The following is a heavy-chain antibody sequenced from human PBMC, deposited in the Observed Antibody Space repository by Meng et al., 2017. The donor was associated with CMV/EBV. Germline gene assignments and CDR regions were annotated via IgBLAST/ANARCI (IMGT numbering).Heavy chain of an antibody. CDR1: GFTFSSYA. J-gene: IGHJ6*02. Sequence: EGSLRLSCAASGFTFSSYAMHWVRQAPGKGLEYVSAISSNGGSTYYADSVKGRFTISRDNSKNTLYLQMGSLRAEDMAVYYCARSVGELPVYYYGMDVWGQGTTVTVSS. CDR3: ARSVGELPVYYYGMDV. D-gene: IGHD1-26*01. V-gene: IGHV3-64*02. CDR2: ISSNGGST.